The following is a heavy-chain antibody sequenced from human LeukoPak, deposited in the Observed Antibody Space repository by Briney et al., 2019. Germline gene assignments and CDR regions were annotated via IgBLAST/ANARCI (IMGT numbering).Heavy chain of an antibody. CDR1: GFTCSGYA. V-gene: IGHV3-30-3*01. J-gene: IGHJ6*02. D-gene: IGHD3-10*01. CDR3: ARAPYYGSGSEDGMDV. Sequence: GWSLRLSCAASGFTCSGYAMRWGRQAPGKGLEWVAVISYDGSNKYYADSVKGRFTISRDNSKNTLYLQMNSLRAEDTAVYYCARAPYYGSGSEDGMDVWGPGTTVTVSS. CDR2: ISYDGSNK.